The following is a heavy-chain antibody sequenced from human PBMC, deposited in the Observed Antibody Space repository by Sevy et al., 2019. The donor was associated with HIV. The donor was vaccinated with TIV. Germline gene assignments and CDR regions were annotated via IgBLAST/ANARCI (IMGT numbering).Heavy chain of an antibody. V-gene: IGHV4-39*02. CDR1: ADSVSSSTHY. D-gene: IGHD6-6*01. CDR2: IYYSGRT. Sequence: SETLSLTCTVSADSVSSSTHYWGWIRQPPGKGLEWIGSIYYSGRTYYNPSLKSRVTISVDTSKNHFSLKLTSVTAADTAVYFCARIYSNSPDTEYYFDYWGQGILVTVSS. CDR3: ARIYSNSPDTEYYFDY. J-gene: IGHJ4*02.